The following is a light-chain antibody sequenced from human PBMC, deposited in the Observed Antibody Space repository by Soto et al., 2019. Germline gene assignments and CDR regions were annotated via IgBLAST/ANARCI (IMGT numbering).Light chain of an antibody. J-gene: IGLJ1*01. V-gene: IGLV2-8*01. CDR1: SSYVGAYNY. CDR3: TSYAGTYSFFYV. Sequence: QSVLTQPPSASGSPGQSVTISCTGTSSYVGAYNYVSWYQQLPGKAPKLIIYEVSKRPSGVPDRFSGSKSGNTASLTVSGLQAEDEADYYCTSYAGTYSFFYVFGTGTKVT. CDR2: EVS.